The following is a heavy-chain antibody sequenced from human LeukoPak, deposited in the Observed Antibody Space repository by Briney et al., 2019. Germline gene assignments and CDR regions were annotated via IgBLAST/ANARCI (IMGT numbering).Heavy chain of an antibody. D-gene: IGHD6-13*01. CDR1: GLTFSSYA. Sequence: GGSLRLSCAASGLTFSSYAMHWVRQAPGKGLEWVAVISYDGSNKYYADSVKGRFTISRDNSKNTLYLQMNSLRAEDTAVYYCARDEIAAADYYFDYWGQGTLVTVSS. J-gene: IGHJ4*02. CDR3: ARDEIAAADYYFDY. V-gene: IGHV3-30-3*01. CDR2: ISYDGSNK.